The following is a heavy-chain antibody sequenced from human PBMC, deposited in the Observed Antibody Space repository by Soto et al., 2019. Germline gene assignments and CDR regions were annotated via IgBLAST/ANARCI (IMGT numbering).Heavy chain of an antibody. J-gene: IGHJ4*02. Sequence: QVQLVAAGGGVVQPGRALRLSCAASGFTFSTYAMHLVRQAPGNGLEWVAIISYDGGKKYYADSVKGRFTISSDNSTSTLYLQINSLRAEDTAVYYCATSSKGIPDYWGQGTMVTVSS. V-gene: IGHV3-30-3*01. CDR3: ATSSKGIPDY. CDR2: ISYDGGKK. CDR1: GFTFSTYA. D-gene: IGHD6-13*01.